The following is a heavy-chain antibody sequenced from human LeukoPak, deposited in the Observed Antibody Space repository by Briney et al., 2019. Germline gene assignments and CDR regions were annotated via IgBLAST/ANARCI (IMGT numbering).Heavy chain of an antibody. V-gene: IGHV3-9*01. CDR3: AKTFLYYYYYMDV. Sequence: GGSLRLSCGASGFTFEDYAMHWVRQAPGKGLEWVSGISWNSKNIGYADSVKGRFTISRDNAKNSLHLQMNSLRAEDTAVYYRAKTFLYYYYYMDVWGKGTTVTVSS. D-gene: IGHD2/OR15-2a*01. CDR2: ISWNSKNI. CDR1: GFTFEDYA. J-gene: IGHJ6*03.